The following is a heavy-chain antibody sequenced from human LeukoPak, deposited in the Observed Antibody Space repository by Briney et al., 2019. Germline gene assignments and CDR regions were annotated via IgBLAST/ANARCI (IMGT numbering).Heavy chain of an antibody. CDR1: GLNFNYFA. J-gene: IGHJ4*02. D-gene: IGHD4-23*01. CDR3: SRIKYGGNSGYHFDY. V-gene: IGHV3-23*01. Sequence: PGGPLTLFCSASGLNFNYFAKRWLRHAPGKRLVWVSTIGDSGSGGSYADSVRGRFTISRDNSKNIVYLQMHSLRVDDSAVYYCSRIKYGGNSGYHFDYWGQGTLVTVSS. CDR2: IGDSGSGG.